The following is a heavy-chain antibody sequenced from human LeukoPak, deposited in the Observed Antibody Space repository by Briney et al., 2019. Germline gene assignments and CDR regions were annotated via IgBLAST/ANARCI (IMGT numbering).Heavy chain of an antibody. CDR1: GFTFSSCA. CDR3: TKNMAGSDWNFYAY. J-gene: IGHJ4*02. Sequence: GGSLRLSCAASGFTFSSCAMSWVRQAPGKGLEWVSAISGSGADTYYADSVRGRFTISRDNSKNTLYLQMNSLRGEDTAVYYCTKNMAGSDWNFYAYWGRGILATVSS. D-gene: IGHD6-19*01. CDR2: ISGSGADT. V-gene: IGHV3-23*01.